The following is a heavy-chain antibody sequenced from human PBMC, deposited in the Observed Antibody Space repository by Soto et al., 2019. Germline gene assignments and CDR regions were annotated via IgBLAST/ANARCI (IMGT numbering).Heavy chain of an antibody. CDR2: INTDGSST. J-gene: IGHJ4*02. D-gene: IGHD4-17*01. Sequence: GGSLRLSCAASGFTFSSYWMHWVRQAPGKGLVWVSHINTDGSSTSYADSVKGRFTISRDNAKNTLYLQMNSLRVEDTAVYYCARKSVPDYWGQGTLVTVSS. V-gene: IGHV3-74*01. CDR1: GFTFSSYW. CDR3: ARKSVPDY.